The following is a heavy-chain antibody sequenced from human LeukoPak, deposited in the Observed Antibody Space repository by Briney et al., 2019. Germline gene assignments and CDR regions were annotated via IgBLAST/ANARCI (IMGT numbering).Heavy chain of an antibody. CDR1: GFTFSSSA. J-gene: IGHJ5*02. CDR3: ARDVTYYGGDWFDP. V-gene: IGHV3-48*04. Sequence: GGSLRLSCAASGFTFSSSAMNWVRQAPGQGLERVSYISSGTSTIYYADSVKGRLTISRDNAKNSLYLQMNSLRAEDTAVYYCARDVTYYGGDWFDPWGQGTLVTVSS. CDR2: ISSGTSTI. D-gene: IGHD4-23*01.